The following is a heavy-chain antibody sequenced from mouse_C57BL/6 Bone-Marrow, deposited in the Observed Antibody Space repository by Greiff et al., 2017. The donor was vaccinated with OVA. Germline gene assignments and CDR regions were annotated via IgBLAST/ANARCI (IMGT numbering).Heavy chain of an antibody. D-gene: IGHD1-1*01. V-gene: IGHV5-15*01. CDR2: ISNLAYSI. Sequence: EVQLVESGGGLVQPGGSLKLSCAASGFTFSDYGMAWVRQAPRKGPEWVAFISNLAYSIYYADTVTGRFTISRENAKNTLYLEMSSLRSEDTAMYYCARFYYGSSPLWYFDVWGTGTTVTVSS. CDR3: ARFYYGSSPLWYFDV. CDR1: GFTFSDYG. J-gene: IGHJ1*03.